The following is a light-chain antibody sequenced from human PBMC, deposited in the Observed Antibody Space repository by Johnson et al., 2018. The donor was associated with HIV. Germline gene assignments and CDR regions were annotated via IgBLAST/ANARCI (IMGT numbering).Light chain of an antibody. V-gene: IGLV1-51*02. CDR1: SSNIGNNY. J-gene: IGLJ1*01. CDR2: ENN. CDR3: GTWDSSLGYV. Sequence: QSVLTQPPSVSAAPGQKVTISCSGSSSNIGNNYVSWYQQLPGTAPKLLIYENNKRPSGIPDRFSGSKSGTSATLGITGLQTGDDADYYCGTWDSSLGYVFGTGTKVTVL.